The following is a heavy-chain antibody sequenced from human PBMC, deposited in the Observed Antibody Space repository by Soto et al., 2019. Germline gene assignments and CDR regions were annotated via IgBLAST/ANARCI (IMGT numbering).Heavy chain of an antibody. V-gene: IGHV3-74*01. Sequence: GGSLRLSCAASGFTLSSRWMHWVRQAPGKGLVWVSRIKTDGTSTSYADSVKGRFTISRDNAKNTLYLQMNSLRAEDTAVYYCARDRRAYDRGFDYWGQGTLVTVSS. CDR3: ARDRRAYDRGFDY. D-gene: IGHD3-9*01. CDR1: GFTLSSRW. CDR2: IKTDGTST. J-gene: IGHJ4*02.